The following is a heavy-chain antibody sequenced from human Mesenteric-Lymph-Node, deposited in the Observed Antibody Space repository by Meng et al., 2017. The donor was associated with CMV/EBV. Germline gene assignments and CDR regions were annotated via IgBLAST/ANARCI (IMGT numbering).Heavy chain of an antibody. Sequence: GSYWSWIRPPPGKGLEWIGEINHSGSTNYNPSLKSRVTISVDTSGNQFSLKLSSVTAADTAVYYCARGGHYDILTGPTAGSYYFDYWGQGTLVTVSS. V-gene: IGHV4-34*01. CDR2: INHSGST. CDR1: GSY. D-gene: IGHD3-9*01. J-gene: IGHJ4*02. CDR3: ARGGHYDILTGPTAGSYYFDY.